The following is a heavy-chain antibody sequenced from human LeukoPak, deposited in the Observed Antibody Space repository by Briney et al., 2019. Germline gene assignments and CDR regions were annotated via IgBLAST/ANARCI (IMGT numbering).Heavy chain of an antibody. V-gene: IGHV4-59*08. CDR2: IYYSGST. Sequence: PETLSLTCTVSGGSISSYYWSWIRQPPGKGLEWIGYIYYSGSTNYNPSLKSRVTISVDTSKNQFSLKLSSVTAADTAVYYCAGLPAAGLFDYWGQGTLVTVSS. D-gene: IGHD6-13*01. CDR1: GGSISSYY. CDR3: AGLPAAGLFDY. J-gene: IGHJ4*02.